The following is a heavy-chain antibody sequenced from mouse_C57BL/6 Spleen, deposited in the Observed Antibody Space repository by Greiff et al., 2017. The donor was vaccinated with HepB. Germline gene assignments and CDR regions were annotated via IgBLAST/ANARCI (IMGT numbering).Heavy chain of an antibody. CDR3: ARHYGSSYDWYFDV. J-gene: IGHJ1*03. CDR1: GYAFTNYL. CDR2: INPGSGGT. D-gene: IGHD1-1*01. V-gene: IGHV1-54*01. Sequence: VQLQQSGAELVRPGTSVKVSCKASGYAFTNYLIEWVKQRPGQGLEWIGVINPGSGGTNYNEKFKGKATLTAYKSSSTAYMQLSSLTSEDSAVYFCARHYGSSYDWYFDVWGTGTTVTVSS.